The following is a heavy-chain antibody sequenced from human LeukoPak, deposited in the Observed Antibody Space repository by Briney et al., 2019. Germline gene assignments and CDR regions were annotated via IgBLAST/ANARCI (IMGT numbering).Heavy chain of an antibody. CDR1: GFTFRSYW. J-gene: IGHJ6*03. CDR2: INSDGSST. Sequence: GGSLRLSCAASGFTFRSYWMHWVRQGPGKGLVWVSRINSDGSSTSYADSMKGRFTISRDNAKNTLYLQMNSLRVEDMAVYYCARAPGYFMDVWGKGTTVTVSS. CDR3: ARAPGYFMDV. V-gene: IGHV3-74*01.